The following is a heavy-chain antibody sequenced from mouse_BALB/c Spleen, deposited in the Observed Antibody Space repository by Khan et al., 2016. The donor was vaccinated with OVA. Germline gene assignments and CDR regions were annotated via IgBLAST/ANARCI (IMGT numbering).Heavy chain of an antibody. CDR2: INTYTGEP. V-gene: IGHV9-3-1*01. Sequence: QIQLVQSGPELKKPGETVKISCKASGYTFTNHAMNWVKQATGKGLKWMGWINTYTGEPTYADDFKGRFAFSLEHSASTAYLQINNLKNEDTATQVFARGYWYFDVWGAGTTVTVAS. CDR3: ARGYWYFDV. CDR1: GYTFTNHA. J-gene: IGHJ1*01.